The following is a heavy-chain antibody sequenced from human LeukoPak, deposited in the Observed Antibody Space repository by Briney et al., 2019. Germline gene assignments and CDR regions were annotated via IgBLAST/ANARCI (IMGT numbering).Heavy chain of an antibody. CDR3: ARDMGSGSLHY. J-gene: IGHJ4*02. V-gene: IGHV1-3*04. Sequence: ASVKVSCKAFGYTFTTYAIHWVRQAPGQRLEWLGWINTGNGDTRYSQTFQGRVTITRDTSASTAYMELSSLRPEDTAMYYCARDMGSGSLHYWGQGTLVTVSS. CDR2: INTGNGDT. D-gene: IGHD1-26*01. CDR1: GYTFTTYA.